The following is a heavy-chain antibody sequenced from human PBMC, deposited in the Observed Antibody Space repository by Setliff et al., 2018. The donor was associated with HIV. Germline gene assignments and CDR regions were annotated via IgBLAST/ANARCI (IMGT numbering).Heavy chain of an antibody. Sequence: ETLSLTCAVYVESFSGFYWSWIRQPPGKGLEWIGEINHSGSTNYNPSLKSRVTISVDTSKNQFSLKLNSVTAADTAVYYCARGVYPREFYFDYWGQGSLVTVSS. CDR1: VESFSGFY. D-gene: IGHD2-8*01. CDR2: INHSGST. J-gene: IGHJ4*02. CDR3: ARGVYPREFYFDY. V-gene: IGHV4-34*01.